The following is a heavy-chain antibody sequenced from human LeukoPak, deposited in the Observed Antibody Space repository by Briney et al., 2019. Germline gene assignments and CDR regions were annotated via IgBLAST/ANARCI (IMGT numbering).Heavy chain of an antibody. J-gene: IGHJ4*02. CDR1: GYTFTSYV. CDR3: ARDQSASLNYFDY. V-gene: IGHV1-3*01. CDR2: INAGNGTT. Sequence: GASVKVSCKASGYTFTSYVMHWVRQAPGQRLMWMGWINAGNGTTKYSQRFQGRVTITRDTSASTAYMELSSLRSEDTAVYYCARDQSASLNYFDYWGQGTLVTVSS.